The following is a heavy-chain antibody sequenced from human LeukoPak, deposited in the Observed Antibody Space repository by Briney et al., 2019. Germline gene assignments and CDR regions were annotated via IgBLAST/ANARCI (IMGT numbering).Heavy chain of an antibody. D-gene: IGHD3-10*01. CDR3: ALWFGELSYFDY. J-gene: IGHJ4*02. CDR2: INHSGST. V-gene: IGHV4-34*01. Sequence: SETLSLTCAVYGGSFSGYYWSWIRQPPREELEWIGEINHSGSTNYNPSLKSRVTISVDTSKNQFSLKLSSVTAADTAVYYCALWFGELSYFDYWGQGTLVTVSS. CDR1: GGSFSGYY.